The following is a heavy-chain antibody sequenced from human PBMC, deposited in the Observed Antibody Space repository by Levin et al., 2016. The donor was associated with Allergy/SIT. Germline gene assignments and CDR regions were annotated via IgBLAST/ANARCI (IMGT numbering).Heavy chain of an antibody. CDR3: ARDASTFYYSSGTKEYFQQ. CDR1: GFSFSNSG. Sequence: GESLKISCAASGFSFSNSGMNWVRQAPGKGLEWVSSISSNSNYIFYAASVKGRFTISRDNAKNSLSLQMHSLTAEDTAVYYCARDASTFYYSSGTKEYFQQWGQGTLVTVSS. CDR2: ISSNSNYI. D-gene: IGHD3-10*01. J-gene: IGHJ1*01. V-gene: IGHV3-21*01.